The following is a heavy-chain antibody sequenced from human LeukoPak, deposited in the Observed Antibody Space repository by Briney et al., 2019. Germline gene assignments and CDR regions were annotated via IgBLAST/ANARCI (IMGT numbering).Heavy chain of an antibody. CDR1: GFTFSSYG. CDR3: ARHNLDDSTI. CDR2: IRYDGSNK. Sequence: GGSLRLSCAASGFTFSSYGMHWVRQAPGKGLEWVAFIRYDGSNKYYADSVKGRFTISRDNAKNSLYLQMNSLRAEDTAVYYCARHNLDDSTIWGQGTMVTVSS. J-gene: IGHJ3*02. D-gene: IGHD3-22*01. V-gene: IGHV3-30*02.